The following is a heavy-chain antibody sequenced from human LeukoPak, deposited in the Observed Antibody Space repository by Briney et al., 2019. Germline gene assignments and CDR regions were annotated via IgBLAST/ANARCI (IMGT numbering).Heavy chain of an antibody. J-gene: IGHJ5*02. CDR2: ISDNGGKT. V-gene: IGHV3-23*01. CDR3: TKALFGSGWYDH. D-gene: IGHD6-19*01. Sequence: GGSLRLSCAASGFTFSDYSMNWVRQAPGKGLEWVSVISDNGGKTYYPGSVKGRFTVSRDNSKSILYLQMNSLRVEDAAVYYCTKALFGSGWYDHWGQGTLVTVSS. CDR1: GFTFSDYS.